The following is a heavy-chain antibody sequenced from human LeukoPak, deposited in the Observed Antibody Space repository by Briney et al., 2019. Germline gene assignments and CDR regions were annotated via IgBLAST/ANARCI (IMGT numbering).Heavy chain of an antibody. CDR1: GYTFTGYY. V-gene: IGHV1-2*02. CDR2: IYPNSGAT. Sequence: ASVKLSCKASGYTFTGYYMHWVRQAPGQGLEWMGYIYPNSGATKYAQKSQGRVTITRDTSISTAYMELSRLRSHDTAVYYCGTLLSNGPFDYWRQGSLVTVSS. CDR3: GTLLSNGPFDY. J-gene: IGHJ4*02.